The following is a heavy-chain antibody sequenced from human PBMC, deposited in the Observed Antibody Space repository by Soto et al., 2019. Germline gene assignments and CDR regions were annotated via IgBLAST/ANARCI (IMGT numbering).Heavy chain of an antibody. CDR1: GGTFSSYR. Sequence: SVKVSCKASGGTFSSYRINWVRQAPGQGLEWVGGIVPIYRTADYAQKFQGRVTITADESARTSYMELRSLKSQDTAVYYCVRDPGAKLIRSWGKGNLVNVSS. CDR2: IVPIYRTA. CDR3: VRDPGAKLIRS. D-gene: IGHD3-10*01. J-gene: IGHJ4*02. V-gene: IGHV1-69*13.